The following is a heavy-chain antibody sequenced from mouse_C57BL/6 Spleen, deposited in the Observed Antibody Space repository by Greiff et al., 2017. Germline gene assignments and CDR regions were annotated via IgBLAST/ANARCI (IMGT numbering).Heavy chain of an antibody. CDR2: IDPNSGGT. CDR1: GYTFTSYC. V-gene: IGHV1-72*01. Sequence: QVQLQQPGAELVKPGASVKLSCKASGYTFTSYCMHWVKQRPGRGLEWIGRIDPNSGGTKYNEKFKSKSTLTVDKPSSPAYMQLSSLPAEDSEVYYCARGWEGWYFDVWGTGTTVTVSS. J-gene: IGHJ1*03. CDR3: ARGWEGWYFDV. D-gene: IGHD1-1*02.